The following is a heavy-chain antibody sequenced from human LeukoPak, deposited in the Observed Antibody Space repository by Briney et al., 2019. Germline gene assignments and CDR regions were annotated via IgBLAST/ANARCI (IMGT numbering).Heavy chain of an antibody. J-gene: IGHJ4*02. CDR3: AKEEHSGSLLTLDY. CDR1: GFRLSSQS. Sequence: PGGSLRLSCAASGFRLSSQSMNWVRQAPGKGLEWVSSISSSGSLTYYADSVKGRFTISRDNAKNSLYLQMNSLRAEDTAVYYCAKEEHSGSLLTLDYWGQGTLVTVSS. V-gene: IGHV3-21*06. CDR2: ISSSGSLT. D-gene: IGHD1-26*01.